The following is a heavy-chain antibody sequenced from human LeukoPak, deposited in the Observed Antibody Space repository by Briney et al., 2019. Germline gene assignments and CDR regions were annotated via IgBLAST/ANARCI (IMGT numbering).Heavy chain of an antibody. CDR1: GFTFDDYG. D-gene: IGHD3-10*01. CDR3: ARSGGAYYYYYYYMDV. CDR2: INWNGGST. J-gene: IGHJ6*03. V-gene: IGHV3-20*04. Sequence: GGSLRLSCAASGFTFDDYGMSWVRQAPGKGLEWVSGINWNGGSTGYADSVKGRLTISRDNAKNSLYLQMNSLRAEDTALYYCARSGGAYYYYYYYMDVWGKGTTVTVSS.